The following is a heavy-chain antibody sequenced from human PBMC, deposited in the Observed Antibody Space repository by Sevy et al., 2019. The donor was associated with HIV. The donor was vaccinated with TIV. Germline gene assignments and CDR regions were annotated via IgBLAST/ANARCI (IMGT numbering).Heavy chain of an antibody. V-gene: IGHV3-23*01. CDR2: AVGVDDTT. CDR1: GFTLRNYA. CDR3: AKGTANAGYYFYY. D-gene: IGHD1-7*01. Sequence: GGSLRLSCAASGFTLRNYAVNWVRQAPGKGLEWVSAAVGVDDTTYYADSVKGRFIISRDDSKNTLYLQMTSLTAEDTAVYFCAKGTANAGYYFYYWGRGTLVTVSS. J-gene: IGHJ4*02.